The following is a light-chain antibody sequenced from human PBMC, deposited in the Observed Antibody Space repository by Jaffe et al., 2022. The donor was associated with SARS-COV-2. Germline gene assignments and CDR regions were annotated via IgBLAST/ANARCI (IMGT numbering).Light chain of an antibody. V-gene: IGKV3-15*01. CDR3: QQYNNWPPHT. CDR1: QSVGRN. Sequence: EIVMTQSPATLSLSPGERATLSCRASQSVGRNVAWYQQKRGQAPRLLIYRASNTATGIPARFSGSGSGTEFTLTISSLQSEDFVVYYCQQYNNWPPHTFGQGTKLEIK. J-gene: IGKJ2*01. CDR2: RAS.